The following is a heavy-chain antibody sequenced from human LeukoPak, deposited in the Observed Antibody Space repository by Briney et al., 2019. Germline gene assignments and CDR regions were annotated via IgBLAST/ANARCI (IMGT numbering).Heavy chain of an antibody. D-gene: IGHD2-15*01. CDR2: IYYSGST. Sequence: SETLSLTRTVSGGSISSSSYYWGWIRQPPGKGLEWIGSIYYSGSTYYNPSLKSRVTISVDTSKNQFSLKLSSVTAADTAVYYCARHGQLYCSGGSCPYYFDYWGQGTLVTVSS. CDR3: ARHGQLYCSGGSCPYYFDY. CDR1: GGSISSSSYY. J-gene: IGHJ4*02. V-gene: IGHV4-39*01.